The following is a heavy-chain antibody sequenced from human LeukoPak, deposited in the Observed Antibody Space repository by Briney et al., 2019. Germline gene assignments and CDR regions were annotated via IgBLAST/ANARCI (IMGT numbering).Heavy chain of an antibody. CDR3: AKDLAAAGALDY. CDR2: IWYDGSNK. V-gene: IGHV3-33*06. D-gene: IGHD6-13*01. CDR1: GFTFSSYG. Sequence: GRSLRPSCAASGFTFSSYGMHWVRQAPGKGLEWVAVIWYDGSNKYYADSVKGRFTISRDNSKNTLYLQMNSLRAEDTAVYYCAKDLAAAGALDYWGQGTLVTVSS. J-gene: IGHJ4*02.